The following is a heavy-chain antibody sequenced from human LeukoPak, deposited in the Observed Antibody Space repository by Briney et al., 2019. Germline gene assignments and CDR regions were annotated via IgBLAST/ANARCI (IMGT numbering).Heavy chain of an antibody. V-gene: IGHV4-39*01. J-gene: IGHJ4*02. CDR1: GGSISSSS. CDR2: IYNSGST. CDR3: ASRRGGSGSYFSY. Sequence: SETLSLTCTVSGGSISSSSWGWIRQPPGKGLEWIASIYNSGSTFYKPPLKGRVTISADTSKNQFSLSLSSVTASDTAVYYCASRRGGSGSYFSYWGQGTLVTVSS. D-gene: IGHD1-26*01.